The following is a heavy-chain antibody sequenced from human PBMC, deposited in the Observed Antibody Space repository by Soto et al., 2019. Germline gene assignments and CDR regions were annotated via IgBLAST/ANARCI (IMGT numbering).Heavy chain of an antibody. CDR1: GFSLTTTSMG. CDR2: IYWDDDQ. Sequence: QITLKESGPTLVRPAQTLTLTCAFSGFSLTTTSMGVAWIRQPPGKALEWLALIYWDDDQRYSPSLKDRLTISKDTSRSRVVLTISNMNPEDTGTYFCAHAGDYDLLSFDHWGPGTLVTVSS. J-gene: IGHJ4*02. D-gene: IGHD4-17*01. V-gene: IGHV2-5*02. CDR3: AHAGDYDLLSFDH.